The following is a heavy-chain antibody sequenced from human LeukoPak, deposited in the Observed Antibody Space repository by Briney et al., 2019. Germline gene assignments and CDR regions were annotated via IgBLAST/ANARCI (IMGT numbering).Heavy chain of an antibody. J-gene: IGHJ4*02. Sequence: GASLQISCKGSGYSYTSYWIAWVRRMPGKGREWMGIIFPGGSDTTYSPSFQGQVTISADKSISTAYLQWSSLRASDTAMYYCARLGYCTGTSCGRDDLYFDYWGQGTLVTVSS. CDR1: GYSYTSYW. D-gene: IGHD2-8*02. CDR2: IFPGGSDT. CDR3: ARLGYCTGTSCGRDDLYFDY. V-gene: IGHV5-51*01.